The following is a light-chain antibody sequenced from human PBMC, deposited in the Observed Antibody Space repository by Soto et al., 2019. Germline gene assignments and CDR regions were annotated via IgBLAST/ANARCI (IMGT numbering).Light chain of an antibody. CDR2: GNT. Sequence: QSVLTQPPSVSGAPGQRVTISCTGSSSNIGAGNDVHWYQQFPGTAPKLLVYGNTNRPSGVPDRFSGSRSGTSASLAITGLQAEDEADYYCHSYDSSLSASLFXTGTKVTVL. V-gene: IGLV1-40*01. CDR1: SSNIGAGND. J-gene: IGLJ1*01. CDR3: HSYDSSLSASL.